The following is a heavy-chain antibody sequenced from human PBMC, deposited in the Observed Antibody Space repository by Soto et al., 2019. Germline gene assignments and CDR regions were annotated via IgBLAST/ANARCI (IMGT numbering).Heavy chain of an antibody. Sequence: QVQLVQSGAEVKKPGSSVKVSCKASGGTFSNHAISWVRQAPGQGLEWMGGITPLFGTANYAQKFQGRVTIIADILTTTAYMELNSLTSKDTAVYYCARGDDFDYYFGVDVWGQGTTVTVSS. CDR1: GGTFSNHA. CDR2: ITPLFGTA. D-gene: IGHD3-16*01. V-gene: IGHV1-69*06. J-gene: IGHJ6*02. CDR3: ARGDDFDYYFGVDV.